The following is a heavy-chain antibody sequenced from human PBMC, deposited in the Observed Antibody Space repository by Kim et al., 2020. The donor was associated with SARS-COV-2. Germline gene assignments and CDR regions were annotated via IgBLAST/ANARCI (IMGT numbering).Heavy chain of an antibody. CDR2: FDPEDGET. CDR3: ATDTEDYDILSYGGAFDI. D-gene: IGHD3-9*01. J-gene: IGHJ3*02. Sequence: ASVKVSCKVSGYTLTELSMHWVRQAPGKGLEWMGGFDPEDGETIYAQKFQGRVTMTEDTSTDTAYMELSSLRSEDTAVYYCATDTEDYDILSYGGAFDIWGQGTMVTVSS. CDR1: GYTLTELS. V-gene: IGHV1-24*01.